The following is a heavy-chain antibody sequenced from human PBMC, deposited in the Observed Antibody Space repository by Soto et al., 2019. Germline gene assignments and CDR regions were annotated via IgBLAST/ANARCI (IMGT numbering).Heavy chain of an antibody. D-gene: IGHD3-22*01. CDR3: ARHRPRNYYDSSGSGDYFDY. CDR1: GGYISSYY. Sequence: PSETLSLTCTVSGGYISSYYWSWIRQPPGKGLEWIGYIYYSGSTNYNPSLKSRVTISVDTSKNQFSLKLTSVTAADTAVYYCARHRPRNYYDSSGSGDYFDYWGQGTLVTVSS. CDR2: IYYSGST. J-gene: IGHJ4*02. V-gene: IGHV4-59*08.